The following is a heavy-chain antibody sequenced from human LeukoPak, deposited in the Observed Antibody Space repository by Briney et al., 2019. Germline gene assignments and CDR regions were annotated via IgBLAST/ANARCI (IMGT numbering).Heavy chain of an antibody. J-gene: IGHJ4*02. CDR2: ISSSSRYI. Sequence: GGSLRLSCAPSGFTLTGYSMNWVRQAPGEGLGWVSIISSSSRYIHYADSVKGRFTISRDNAKNSLYLQMNSLRVEDTAVYYCAREASGNYDFDYWGQGTLVTVSS. D-gene: IGHD1-7*01. CDR1: GFTLTGYS. V-gene: IGHV3-21*01. CDR3: AREASGNYDFDY.